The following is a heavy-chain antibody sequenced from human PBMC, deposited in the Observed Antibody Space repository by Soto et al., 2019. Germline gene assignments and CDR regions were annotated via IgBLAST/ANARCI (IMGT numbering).Heavy chain of an antibody. V-gene: IGHV3-21*01. CDR2: ISSSSSYI. D-gene: IGHD6-13*01. CDR1: GFTFSSYS. Sequence: GGSLRLSCAASGFTFSSYSMNWVRQAPGKGLEWVSSISSSSSYIYYADSVKGRFTISRDNAKNSLCLQMNSLRAEDTAVYYCARGDTAAAGTWFDPWGQGTLVTVSS. J-gene: IGHJ5*02. CDR3: ARGDTAAAGTWFDP.